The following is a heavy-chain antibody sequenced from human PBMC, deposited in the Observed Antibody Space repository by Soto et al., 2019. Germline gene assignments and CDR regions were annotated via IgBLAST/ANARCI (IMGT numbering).Heavy chain of an antibody. J-gene: IGHJ3*02. V-gene: IGHV3-23*01. CDR3: AKSWGDTWQVSAFGI. D-gene: IGHD5-18*01. Sequence: EVQLLESGGDLRQPGGSLRLSCSASGFSFSSYSMSWVRHVPGKGLQWVSGMSATGGSTYYADIVKGRFTTSGAKSRKPMYLQINSLRAAATAVYYCAKSWGDTWQVSAFGIWGLGTMVTVSA. CDR1: GFSFSSYS. CDR2: MSATGGST.